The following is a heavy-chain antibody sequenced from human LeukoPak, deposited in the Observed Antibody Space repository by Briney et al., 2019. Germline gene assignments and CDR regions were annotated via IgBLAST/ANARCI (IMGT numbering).Heavy chain of an antibody. CDR2: IYYSGST. CDR1: GGSISSGGYY. CDR3: ARDPEGIVGAFDI. J-gene: IGHJ3*02. V-gene: IGHV4-31*03. D-gene: IGHD2-15*01. Sequence: SETLSLTCTVSGGSISSGGYYWSWIRQHPGKGLEWIGYIYYSGSTYYNPSLKSRVTISVDTSKNQFSLKLSSVTAADTAVYYCARDPEGIVGAFDIWGQGTMVTVSS.